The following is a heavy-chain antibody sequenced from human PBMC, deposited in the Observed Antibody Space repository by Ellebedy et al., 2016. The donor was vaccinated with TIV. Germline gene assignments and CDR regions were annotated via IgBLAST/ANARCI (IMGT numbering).Heavy chain of an antibody. CDR2: LNAGGDDT. CDR1: GFTFSSFA. CDR3: AKGSSSGFNYDRVGFQS. Sequence: GGSLRLSCAASGFTFSSFAMHWVRQAPGKGLEWLSVLNAGGDDTYIADSVKGRFTVTRDKSKSTLFLQMNGLRAEDTAVYYCAKGSSSGFNYDRVGFQSWGQGTLVTVSS. D-gene: IGHD3-22*01. J-gene: IGHJ4*02. V-gene: IGHV3-23*01.